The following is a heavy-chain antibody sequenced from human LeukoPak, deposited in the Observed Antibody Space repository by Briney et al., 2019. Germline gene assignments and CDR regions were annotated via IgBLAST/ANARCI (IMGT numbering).Heavy chain of an antibody. D-gene: IGHD1-26*01. CDR2: INHSGST. CDR3: ARRGRSGSYLRAYDAFDI. CDR1: GGSFSGYD. V-gene: IGHV4-34*01. J-gene: IGHJ3*02. Sequence: SETLSLTCAVYGGSFSGYDWSWIRQPPGKGLEWIGEINHSGSTNYNPSLKSRVTISVDTSKNQFSLKLSSVTAADTAVYYCARRGRSGSYLRAYDAFDIWGRGTMVTVSS.